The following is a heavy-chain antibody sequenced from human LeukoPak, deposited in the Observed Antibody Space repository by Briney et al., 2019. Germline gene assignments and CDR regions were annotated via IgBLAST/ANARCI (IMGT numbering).Heavy chain of an antibody. CDR1: GYTFTTYY. CDR3: ARGSLYYYDTSGAAGFDI. Sequence: ASVKVSCKASGYTFTTYYIHWVRQAPGQGLEWMGVINPSGGTTNYAQNFQGRVTMTRDTSTNTVYMDLSSLRSEDTAVYYCARGSLYYYDTSGAAGFDIWGQGTVVTVSS. V-gene: IGHV1-46*01. CDR2: INPSGGTT. J-gene: IGHJ3*02. D-gene: IGHD3-22*01.